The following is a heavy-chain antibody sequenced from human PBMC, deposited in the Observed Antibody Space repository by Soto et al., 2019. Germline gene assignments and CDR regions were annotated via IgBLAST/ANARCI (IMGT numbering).Heavy chain of an antibody. Sequence: EVQLLESGGGLVQPGGSLRLSCAASGFTFSTSAMSWVRQAPGKGLEWVSGISANDDNSYYADSVKSRFVISRDISKSTLSLQLNSLRADDTAVYYCAKDARGGWFDPWGQGTLVTVSS. CDR2: ISANDDNS. CDR3: AKDARGGWFDP. J-gene: IGHJ5*02. D-gene: IGHD3-10*01. CDR1: GFTFSTSA. V-gene: IGHV3-23*01.